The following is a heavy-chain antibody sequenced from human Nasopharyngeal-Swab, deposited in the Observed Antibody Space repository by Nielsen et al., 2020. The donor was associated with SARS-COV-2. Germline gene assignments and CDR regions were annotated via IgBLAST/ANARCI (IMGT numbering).Heavy chain of an antibody. CDR2: NSSDSGAK. Sequence: GESLKISCAAPGFSFSTYTMNWVRQAPGKGLEWLSSNSSDSGAKYHADSVKGRFTISRDNAKHSLYLEMNSLRAEDTAVYYCLRGDRRDYWGPGTLVSVSS. D-gene: IGHD3-22*01. CDR1: GFSFSTYT. CDR3: LRGDRRDY. J-gene: IGHJ4*02. V-gene: IGHV3-21*01.